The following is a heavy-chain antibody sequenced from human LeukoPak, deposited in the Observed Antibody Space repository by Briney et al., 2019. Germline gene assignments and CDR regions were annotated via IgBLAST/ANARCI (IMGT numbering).Heavy chain of an antibody. CDR1: GYTFTAYY. J-gene: IGHJ5*02. CDR2: INPNSGTT. V-gene: IGHV1-2*02. D-gene: IGHD6-6*01. CDR3: ASIAARRDLRPPVP. Sequence: ASVKVSCKATGYTFTAYYMQWVRQAPGQGLEWMGWINPNSGTTNCAQKFQGRVTMTRDTSISTACMELNRLRSDDTAIYYCASIAARRDLRPPVPWGQGTLVTVSS.